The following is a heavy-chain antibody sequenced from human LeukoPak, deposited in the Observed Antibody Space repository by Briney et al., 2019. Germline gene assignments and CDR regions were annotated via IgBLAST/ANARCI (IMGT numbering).Heavy chain of an antibody. CDR2: INPNSGGT. V-gene: IGHV1-2*02. J-gene: IGHJ6*03. CDR3: ARVGYYYDSSGRKYYYYMDV. D-gene: IGHD3-22*01. CDR1: GYTFTAYY. Sequence: ASVKVSCKASGYTFTAYYMHWVRQAPGQGLEWMGWINPNSGGTNYAQKLQGRVTMTTDTSTSTAYMELRSLRSDDTAVYYCARVGYYYDSSGRKYYYYMDVWGKGTTVTISS.